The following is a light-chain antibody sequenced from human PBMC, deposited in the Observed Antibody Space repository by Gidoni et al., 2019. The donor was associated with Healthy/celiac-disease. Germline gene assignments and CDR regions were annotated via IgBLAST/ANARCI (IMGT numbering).Light chain of an antibody. CDR1: QSVSSY. Sequence: EIVLTQSQATLSLSPGERASLSCRASQSVSSYLAWYQQKPGQAPRLLIYDASNRASGIPARFSGSGSGTDFTLTISSLEPEDFAVYYCQQRSNWPPVYTFGQGTKLEIK. CDR3: QQRSNWPPVYT. CDR2: DAS. V-gene: IGKV3-11*01. J-gene: IGKJ2*01.